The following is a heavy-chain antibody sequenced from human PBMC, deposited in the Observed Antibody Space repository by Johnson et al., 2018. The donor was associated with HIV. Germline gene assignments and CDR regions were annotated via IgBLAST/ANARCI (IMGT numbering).Heavy chain of an antibody. V-gene: IGHV3-53*01. J-gene: IGHJ3*02. Sequence: MQLVESGGGLIQPGGSLRLSCPASGLTVSSNYMSWVRQAPGKGLEWVSVIYSGGTTYHADSVKGRFTISRDNSKNTLYLQMNSLRAEDTAVYYCARVPLDDWHSDAFDIWGQGTMVTVSS. CDR1: GLTVSSNY. CDR2: IYSGGTT. D-gene: IGHD1-1*01. CDR3: ARVPLDDWHSDAFDI.